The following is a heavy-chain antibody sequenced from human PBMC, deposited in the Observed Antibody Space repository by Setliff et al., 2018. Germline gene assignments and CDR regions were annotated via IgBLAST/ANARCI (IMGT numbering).Heavy chain of an antibody. Sequence: GESLRLSCTASGFTFGDYAMSWVRQAPGKGLEGVGFIRSKAYGGTTEYAASVKGRFTISRDDSNSIAYLQMNSLKTEDTAVYYCTRVGRQLVYYYYGMDVWGQGTTVTVSS. CDR3: TRVGRQLVYYYYGMDV. CDR1: GFTFGDYA. CDR2: IRSKAYGGTT. J-gene: IGHJ6*02. D-gene: IGHD6-13*01. V-gene: IGHV3-49*04.